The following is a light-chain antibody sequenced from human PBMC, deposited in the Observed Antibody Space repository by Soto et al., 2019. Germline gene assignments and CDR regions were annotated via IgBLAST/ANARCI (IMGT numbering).Light chain of an antibody. J-gene: IGKJ4*01. Sequence: DLPMTQSPSSLSASVGDRVTITCRASQGINNYLAWYQQRPGKVPKPLIYAASTLHSGVPSRFSGSGSGTDFTLTISGLQPEDVATYYCQKYNSAPLTFGGGTKVEIK. CDR1: QGINNY. CDR3: QKYNSAPLT. CDR2: AAS. V-gene: IGKV1-27*01.